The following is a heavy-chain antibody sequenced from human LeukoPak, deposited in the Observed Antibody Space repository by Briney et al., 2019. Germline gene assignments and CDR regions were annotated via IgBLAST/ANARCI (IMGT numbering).Heavy chain of an antibody. D-gene: IGHD2-2*02. CDR2: ISGSGTII. Sequence: GGSLRLSCAASGFSISDYYVSWIRQAPGKGLEWISYISGSGTIIYYTDSVKGRFTISRDNAKNSLYLQNNSLRAEDTALYYCARPISRYMDVWGKGTTVTVSS. CDR3: ARPISRYMDV. J-gene: IGHJ6*03. CDR1: GFSISDYY. V-gene: IGHV3-11*04.